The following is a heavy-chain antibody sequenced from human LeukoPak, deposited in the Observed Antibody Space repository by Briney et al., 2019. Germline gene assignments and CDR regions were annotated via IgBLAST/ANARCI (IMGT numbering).Heavy chain of an antibody. J-gene: IGHJ4*02. Sequence: SETLSLTCAVYGGSFSGYYWSWIRQPPGKGLEWIGYIYYSGSTNYNPSLKSRVTISVDTSKNQFSLKLSSVTAADTAVYYCARGRKYSSFDYWGQGTLVTVSS. V-gene: IGHV4-59*01. CDR3: ARGRKYSSFDY. CDR2: IYYSGST. CDR1: GGSFSGYY. D-gene: IGHD6-6*01.